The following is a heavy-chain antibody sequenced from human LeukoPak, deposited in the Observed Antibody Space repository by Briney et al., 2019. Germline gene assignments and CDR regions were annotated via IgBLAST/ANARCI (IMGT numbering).Heavy chain of an antibody. V-gene: IGHV3-23*01. CDR3: AKGYCSSTSCSYYFDY. CDR2: ISGSGGST. J-gene: IGHJ4*02. D-gene: IGHD2-2*01. Sequence: GGSLRLSCAASAFTFSSYAMSWVRQAPGKGLERVSAISGSGGSTYYADYVKSRFTISRDNSKNTLYLQMNSLRAEDTAVYYCAKGYCSSTSCSYYFDYWGQGTLVTVSS. CDR1: AFTFSSYA.